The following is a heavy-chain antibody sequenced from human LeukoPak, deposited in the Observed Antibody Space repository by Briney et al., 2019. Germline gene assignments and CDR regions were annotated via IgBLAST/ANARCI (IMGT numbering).Heavy chain of an antibody. CDR1: GYTFTSYD. CDR3: ARGPYGNYYYGMDV. J-gene: IGHJ6*02. Sequence: ASVKVSCKASGYTFTSYDINWVRQATGQGLEWMGWMNPYSGNTGYTQNFQGRVTMTRNTSISTAYVELSSLRSEDTAVYYCARGPYGNYYYGMDVWGQGTTVTVSS. D-gene: IGHD3-10*01. CDR2: MNPYSGNT. V-gene: IGHV1-8*01.